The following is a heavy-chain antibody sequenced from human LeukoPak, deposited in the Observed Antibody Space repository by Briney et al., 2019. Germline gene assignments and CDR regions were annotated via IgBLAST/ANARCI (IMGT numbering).Heavy chain of an antibody. Sequence: SETLSLTCTVSGGSISSYYWSWIRQPPVKGPEWIGYISYSGSTNSNPSLKGRVTISLDTSKNQFSLKLSSVTAADTAVYYCAGHHPRNTVDFWGQGTLVTVSS. CDR1: GGSISSYY. CDR3: AGHHPRNTVDF. V-gene: IGHV4-59*08. J-gene: IGHJ4*02. CDR2: ISYSGST. D-gene: IGHD2/OR15-2a*01.